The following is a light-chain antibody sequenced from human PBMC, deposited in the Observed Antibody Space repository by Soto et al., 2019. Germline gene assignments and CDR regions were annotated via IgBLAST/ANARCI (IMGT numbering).Light chain of an antibody. J-gene: IGKJ1*01. Sequence: DIQMTQSPSSLSASVEDRVTITCRASQSISSYLNWYQQKPGKAPKLLIYAASSLQSGVPSRFSGSGSGTDFTLTISSLQPEDFATYYCQQSSTFGQGTKVDIK. V-gene: IGKV1-39*01. CDR2: AAS. CDR3: QQSST. CDR1: QSISSY.